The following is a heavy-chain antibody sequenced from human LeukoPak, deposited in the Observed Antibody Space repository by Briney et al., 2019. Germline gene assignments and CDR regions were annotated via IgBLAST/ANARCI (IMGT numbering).Heavy chain of an antibody. V-gene: IGHV4-34*01. CDR3: ARTPPIFGVAYYHFDY. J-gene: IGHJ4*02. CDR2: INHSGST. Sequence: SETLSLTCAVYGGSFSGYYWSWIRQPPGKGLEWIGEINHSGSTNYNPSLKSRVTISVDTSKNQFSLKLSSVTAADTAVYYCARTPPIFGVAYYHFDYWGQGTLVTVSP. D-gene: IGHD3-3*01. CDR1: GGSFSGYY.